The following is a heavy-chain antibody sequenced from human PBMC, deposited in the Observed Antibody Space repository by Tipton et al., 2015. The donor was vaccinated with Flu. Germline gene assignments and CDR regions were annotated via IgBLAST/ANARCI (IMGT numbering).Heavy chain of an antibody. CDR1: GGSFSGYY. V-gene: IGHV4-34*01. J-gene: IGHJ5*02. Sequence: TLSLTCAVYGGSFSGYYRSWIGQPPGKGLEWIGEINHSGSTNYNPSLKSRVTISVDTSKNQFSLKLSSVTAADTAVYYCARIAGWQWLVRWFDPWGQGTLVTVSS. CDR2: INHSGST. CDR3: ARIAGWQWLVRWFDP. D-gene: IGHD6-19*01.